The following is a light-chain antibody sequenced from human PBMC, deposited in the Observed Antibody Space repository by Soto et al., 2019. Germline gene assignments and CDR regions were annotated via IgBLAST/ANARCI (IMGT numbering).Light chain of an antibody. J-gene: IGKJ2*01. CDR1: QSVSSN. Sequence: EIVMTQSPATLSVSPGERATLSCRASQSVSSNLAWYQQKPGQAPRLLIYGASTRATDIPARFSGSASGTEFTLTISSLQSEDFAVYYCQQYNNWPPENTFGQGTKLEIK. V-gene: IGKV3-15*01. CDR3: QQYNNWPPENT. CDR2: GAS.